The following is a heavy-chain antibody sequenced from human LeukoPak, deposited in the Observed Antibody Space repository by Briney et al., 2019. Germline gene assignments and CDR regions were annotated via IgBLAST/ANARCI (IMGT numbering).Heavy chain of an antibody. J-gene: IGHJ3*02. CDR3: ARHREGDAFDI. CDR2: IYYSGST. Sequence: PSETLSLTCTVSGGSISSYYWSWIRQPPGKGLGWIGYIYYSGSTNYNPSLKSRVTISVDTSKKQFSLKLSSVTAADTAVYYCARHREGDAFDIWGQGTMVTVSS. CDR1: GGSISSYY. V-gene: IGHV4-59*08.